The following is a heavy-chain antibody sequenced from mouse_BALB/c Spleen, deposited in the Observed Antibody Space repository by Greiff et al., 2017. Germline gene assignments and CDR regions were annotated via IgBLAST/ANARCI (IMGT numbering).Heavy chain of an antibody. V-gene: IGHV5-4*02. CDR3: ARGGEGYYFDY. J-gene: IGHJ2*01. CDR1: GFTFSDYY. Sequence: EVHLVESGGGLVKPGGSLKLSCAASGFTFSDYYMYWVRQTPEKRLEWVATISDGGSYTYYPDSVKGRFTISRDNAKNNLYLQMSSLKSEDTAMYFCARGGEGYYFDYWGQGTTLTVSS. CDR2: ISDGGSYT.